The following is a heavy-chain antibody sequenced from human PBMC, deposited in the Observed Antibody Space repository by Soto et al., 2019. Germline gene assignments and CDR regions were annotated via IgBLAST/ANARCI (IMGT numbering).Heavy chain of an antibody. Sequence: QLQLQESGPGLVKPSETLSLTCTVSGGSISSSSYYWGWIRQPPGKGLEWIGSIYYSGSTYYNPSLKSRVTISVDTSKNQFSLKLSSVTAADTAVYYCAREELSYEPPDAFDIWGQGTMVTVSS. CDR1: GGSISSSSYY. J-gene: IGHJ3*02. V-gene: IGHV4-39*02. CDR2: IYYSGST. CDR3: AREELSYEPPDAFDI. D-gene: IGHD5-18*01.